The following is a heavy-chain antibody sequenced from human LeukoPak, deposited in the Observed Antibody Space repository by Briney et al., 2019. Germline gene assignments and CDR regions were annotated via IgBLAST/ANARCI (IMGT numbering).Heavy chain of an antibody. CDR2: INPSCGGT. D-gene: IGHD3-3*01. CDR3: ARGTVFGVDYYQYFYMDV. V-gene: IGHV1-46*03. Sequence: ASVKVSCKTSGYNFSNYFMHWVRQAPGQGLEWMGIINPSCGGTTYAQKFQGRVTMTRDTSTSTVYMELSSLRFEDTAVFYCARGTVFGVDYYQYFYMDVWGKGTTVTVSS. J-gene: IGHJ6*03. CDR1: GYNFSNYF.